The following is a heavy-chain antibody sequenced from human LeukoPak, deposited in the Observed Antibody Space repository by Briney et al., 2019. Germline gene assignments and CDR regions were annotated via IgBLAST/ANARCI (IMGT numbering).Heavy chain of an antibody. CDR1: GFTFSTYW. D-gene: IGHD7-27*01. CDR3: ARDFDWGSGH. Sequence: GGSLRLSCAASGFTFSTYWMHWVRQAPGKGLVWVSRISGDGSDTRYADSVKGRFIISRDNAKNTLYLQLNGLRAEDTAVYYCARDFDWGSGHWGQGTLVTVSS. V-gene: IGHV3-74*01. J-gene: IGHJ4*02. CDR2: ISGDGSDT.